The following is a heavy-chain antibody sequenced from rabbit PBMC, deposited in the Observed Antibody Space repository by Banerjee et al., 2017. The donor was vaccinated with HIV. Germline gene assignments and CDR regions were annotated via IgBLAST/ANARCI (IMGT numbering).Heavy chain of an antibody. CDR2: IYAGKGST. CDR1: GFDFSSYY. V-gene: IGHV1S7*01. D-gene: IGHD7-1*01. J-gene: IGHJ4*01. CDR3: ARDTVGYGTGFEL. Sequence: QLKETGGGLVQPGGSLTLSCKASGFDFSSYYMSWVRQAPGKGLEWIGIIYAGKGSTDYASWVNGRFTISSDNAQNTVDLQMNSLTAADTATYFCARDTVGYGTGFELWGQGTLVTVS.